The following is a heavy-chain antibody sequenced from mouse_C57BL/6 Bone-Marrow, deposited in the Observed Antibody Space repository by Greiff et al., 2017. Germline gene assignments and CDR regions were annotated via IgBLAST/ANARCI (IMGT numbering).Heavy chain of an antibody. D-gene: IGHD2-1*01. Sequence: QVQLQQPGAELVKPGASVKLSCKASGYTFTSYWMHWVKQRPGQGLEWIGMIHPNSGSTNYNEKFKSKATLTVDKSSSTAYMQLSSLTSEDSAVYYWAGPLLCRCFDVWGTGTTVTVSS. V-gene: IGHV1-64*01. CDR3: AGPLLCRCFDV. J-gene: IGHJ1*03. CDR1: GYTFTSYW. CDR2: IHPNSGST.